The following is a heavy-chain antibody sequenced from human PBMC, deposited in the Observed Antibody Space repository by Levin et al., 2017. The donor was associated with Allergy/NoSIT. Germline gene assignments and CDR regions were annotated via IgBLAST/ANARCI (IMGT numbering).Heavy chain of an antibody. D-gene: IGHD3-10*01. CDR1: GYTFTSYD. CDR2: MNPNSGNT. J-gene: IGHJ6*02. CDR3: ARCMVRGVRWYYYGMDV. Sequence: ASVKVSCKASGYTFTSYDINWVRQATGQGIEWMGWMNPNSGNTGYAQKFQGRVTMTRNTSISTAYMELSSLRSEDTAVYYCARCMVRGVRWYYYGMDVWGQGTTVTVSS. V-gene: IGHV1-8*01.